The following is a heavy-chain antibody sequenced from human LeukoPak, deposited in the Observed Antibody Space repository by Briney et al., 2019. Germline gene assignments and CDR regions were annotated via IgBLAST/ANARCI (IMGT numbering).Heavy chain of an antibody. CDR2: IIPILGIA. D-gene: IGHD6-19*01. CDR3: ARDLGSGWYYFDY. CDR1: GGTFSSYA. J-gene: IGHJ4*02. V-gene: IGHV1-69*04. Sequence: ASVKVSCKASGGTFSSYAISWVRQAPGQGLEWMGRIIPILGIANYAQKFQGRVTITADKSTSTAYMELSSLRSEDTAVYYCARDLGSGWYYFDYWGQGTLVTVSS.